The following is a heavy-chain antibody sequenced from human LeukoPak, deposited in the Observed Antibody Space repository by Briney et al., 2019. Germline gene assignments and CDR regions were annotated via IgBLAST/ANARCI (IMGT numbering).Heavy chain of an antibody. Sequence: ASVKVSCKASGYTFTGYYMHWVRQAPGQGLEWMGWINPNSGGTNYAQKFQGRVTMTRDTSISTAYMELSRLRSDDTAVYYCASVYYDILTGYPTISLDYWGQGTLVTVSS. CDR2: INPNSGGT. V-gene: IGHV1-2*02. J-gene: IGHJ4*02. D-gene: IGHD3-9*01. CDR1: GYTFTGYY. CDR3: ASVYYDILTGYPTISLDY.